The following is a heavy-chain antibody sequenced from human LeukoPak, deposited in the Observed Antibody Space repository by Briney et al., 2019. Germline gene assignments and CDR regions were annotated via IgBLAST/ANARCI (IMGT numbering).Heavy chain of an antibody. J-gene: IGHJ4*02. CDR1: GFTFSGYA. CDR2: MSYDGSNK. Sequence: PGGSLRLSCAASGFTFSGYAMHWVRQAPGKGLEWVAVMSYDGSNKYYADSVKGRFTISRDNSKNTLYLQMNSLRAEDTAVYYCASDSYCGGDCYSANDYWGQGTLVTVSS. V-gene: IGHV3-30-3*01. D-gene: IGHD2-21*02. CDR3: ASDSYCGGDCYSANDY.